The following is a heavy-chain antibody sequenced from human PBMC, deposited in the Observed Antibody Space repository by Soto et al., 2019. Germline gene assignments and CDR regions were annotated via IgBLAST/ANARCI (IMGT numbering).Heavy chain of an antibody. CDR1: GFTFSTYD. D-gene: IGHD1-26*01. Sequence: AGSLRLSCAASGFTFSTYDMHWVRQVPGKGLEWVSAIGSAHDPYYLGSVKGRFSISRENAKNSLYLQMNSLTTGDTAVYYCARAYLGRLPRRADYYYALDVWGQGTTVTVSS. CDR3: ARAYLGRLPRRADYYYALDV. V-gene: IGHV3-13*05. CDR2: IGSAHDP. J-gene: IGHJ6*02.